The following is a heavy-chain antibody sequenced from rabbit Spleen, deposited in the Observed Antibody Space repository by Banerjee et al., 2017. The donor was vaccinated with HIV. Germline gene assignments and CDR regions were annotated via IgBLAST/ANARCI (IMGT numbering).Heavy chain of an antibody. J-gene: IGHJ4*01. V-gene: IGHV1S40*01. Sequence: QSLEESGGDLVKPGASLTLTCQASGLSFSSGYYMCWVRQAPGKGLEWIACINMFTGKSVYASWAKGRFIMSRPSSTTVTLQMTSLTVADTATYFCARDLVAAIGWNFNLWGPGTLVTVS. CDR1: GLSFSSGYY. CDR3: ARDLVAAIGWNFNL. D-gene: IGHD5-1*01. CDR2: INMFTGKS.